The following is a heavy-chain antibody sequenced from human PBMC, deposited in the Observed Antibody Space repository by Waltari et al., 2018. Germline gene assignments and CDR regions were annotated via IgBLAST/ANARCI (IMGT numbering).Heavy chain of an antibody. CDR2: INHSGST. J-gene: IGHJ3*02. CDR3: ARAASSGSHTAGNAFDI. V-gene: IGHV4-34*01. Sequence: QVQLQQWGAGLLKPSETLSLTCAVYGGSFSGYYWSWIRQPPGKGLEWIGEINHSGSTNYNPSLKSRVTISVDTSKNQFSRKLSSVTAADTAVYYCARAASSGSHTAGNAFDIWGQGTMVTVSS. CDR1: GGSFSGYY. D-gene: IGHD1-26*01.